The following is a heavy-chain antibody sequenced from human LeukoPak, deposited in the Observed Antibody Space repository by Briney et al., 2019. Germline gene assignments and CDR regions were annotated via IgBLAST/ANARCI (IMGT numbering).Heavy chain of an antibody. Sequence: APVKVSCKASGYTFTSYGISWVRQAPGQGLEWMGWISADNGDTNYAQKLQGRVTMTTDTSTSTAYMELRSLRSDDTAVYYCAREGNDILAGYSSYYFDYWGQGTLVTVSS. CDR1: GYTFTSYG. V-gene: IGHV1-18*01. J-gene: IGHJ4*02. CDR2: ISADNGDT. D-gene: IGHD3-9*01. CDR3: AREGNDILAGYSSYYFDY.